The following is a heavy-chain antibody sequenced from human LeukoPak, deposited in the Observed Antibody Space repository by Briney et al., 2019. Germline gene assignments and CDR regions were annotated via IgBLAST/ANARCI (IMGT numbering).Heavy chain of an antibody. CDR3: AKSLAAARDY. CDR2: ISSSGGST. D-gene: IGHD6-13*01. V-gene: IGHV3-23*01. J-gene: IGHJ4*02. CDR1: GSTFASCA. Sequence: GGSLRLSCAASGSTFASCAMSWVRQAPGKRLEWVSSISSSGGSTYYADSVKGRFTISRDNSKNTLYLQVNSLRAEDTAVYYCAKSLAAARDYWGQGTLVTVSS.